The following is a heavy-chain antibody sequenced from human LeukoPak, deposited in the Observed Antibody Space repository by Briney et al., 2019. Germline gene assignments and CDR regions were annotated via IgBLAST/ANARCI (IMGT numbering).Heavy chain of an antibody. D-gene: IGHD3-10*01. CDR2: IYYMVRA. Sequence: PSETRSLTCTVAAGSITRYYGSWIRQPQGKVLEWKGYIYYMVRANYNRSLRSRATISVDTSKDQFSLRRSSVTAADMAVYYCARLATRITMVRGVTRNWFDPWGQGTLVTVSS. J-gene: IGHJ5*02. CDR3: ARLATRITMVRGVTRNWFDP. V-gene: IGHV4-59*08. CDR1: AGSITRYY.